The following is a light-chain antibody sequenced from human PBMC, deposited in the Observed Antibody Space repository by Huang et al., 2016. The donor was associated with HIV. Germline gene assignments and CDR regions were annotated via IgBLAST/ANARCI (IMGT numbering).Light chain of an antibody. J-gene: IGKJ2*01. Sequence: DIQMTQSPSSLSASVGDTVIITCRASQNISKYLNWYQQVPGRATKLLIYGTSNLQRGVSLMRFSGRASGTDFTLTITSLQPEDAATYFCQQSYGIPRIFGLGT. V-gene: IGKV1-39*01. CDR1: QNISKY. CDR2: GTS. CDR3: QQSYGIPRI.